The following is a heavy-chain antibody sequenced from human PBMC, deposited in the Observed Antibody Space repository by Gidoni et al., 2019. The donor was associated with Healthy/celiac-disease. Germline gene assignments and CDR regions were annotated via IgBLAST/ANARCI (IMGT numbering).Heavy chain of an antibody. V-gene: IGHV1-46*01. D-gene: IGHD5-18*01. CDR1: GYTFTSYY. Sequence: QVQLVQSGAEVKKPGASVKVSCKASGYTFTSYYMPWVRQAPGQGLEWMGIINPSGGSTSYAQKFQGRVTMTRDTSTSTVYMELSSLRSEDTAVYYCARDLGYSYGYAHYYYGMDVWGQGTTVTVSS. J-gene: IGHJ6*02. CDR2: INPSGGST. CDR3: ARDLGYSYGYAHYYYGMDV.